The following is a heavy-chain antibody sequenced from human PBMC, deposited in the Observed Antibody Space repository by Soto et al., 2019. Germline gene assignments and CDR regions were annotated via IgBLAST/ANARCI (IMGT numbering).Heavy chain of an antibody. CDR3: ARARLSNGDPNIYFVYGLDV. CDR2: ISPLFRKT. CDR1: GDMFRNSA. Sequence: QVQLVQSGAEVKRPGSSVKVSCKASGDMFRNSAFTWVRQAPGQGCYWMGVISPLFRKTKVAQKFQGRVTLTADESTSSLYMEVSSLTSEDTAVYYCARARLSNGDPNIYFVYGLDVWGKGTKITVSA. J-gene: IGHJ6*04. D-gene: IGHD3-10*01. V-gene: IGHV1-69*01.